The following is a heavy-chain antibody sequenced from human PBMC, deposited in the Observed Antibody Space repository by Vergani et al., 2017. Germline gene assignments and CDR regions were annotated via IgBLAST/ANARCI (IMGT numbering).Heavy chain of an antibody. J-gene: IGHJ5*02. D-gene: IGHD3-3*01. CDR3: ARASIFGVVTNSWFDP. Sequence: QLQLQESGPGLVKPSETLSLTCTVSGGSISSSSYYWGWIRQPPGKGLEWIGSIYYSGSTYYNPSLTSRVTIAVDTAKNQLSLKLSSVTAADTAVYYCARASIFGVVTNSWFDPWGQGTLVTVSS. CDR1: GGSISSSSYY. V-gene: IGHV4-39*07. CDR2: IYYSGST.